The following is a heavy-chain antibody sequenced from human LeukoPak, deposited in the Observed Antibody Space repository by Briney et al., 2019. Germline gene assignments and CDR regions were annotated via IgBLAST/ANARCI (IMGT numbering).Heavy chain of an antibody. V-gene: IGHV3-7*03. CDR3: ARDFAY. Sequence: GGSLRLSCAASGLTFSSYWMSWVRQAPGKGLEWVANIKQDGSEKYYVDSVKGRFTISRDNAKNSLYLQMNSLRAEDTAVYYCARDFAYWGQGTLVAVSS. J-gene: IGHJ4*02. CDR2: IKQDGSEK. CDR1: GLTFSSYW.